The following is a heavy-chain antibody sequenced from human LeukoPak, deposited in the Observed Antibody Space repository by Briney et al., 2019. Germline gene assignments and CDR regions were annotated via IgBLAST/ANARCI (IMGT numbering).Heavy chain of an antibody. Sequence: GGSLRLSCAASGFTVINNYMYWVCQAPGKGLEWVSMFYSGGATYYIDSVKGRFTISRDNFKNALNLQMNNLRPEDTAIYFCARGNPSSRHWGQGTLVTVSS. CDR3: ARGNPSSRH. J-gene: IGHJ4*02. CDR2: FYSGGAT. V-gene: IGHV3-66*02. CDR1: GFTVINNY. D-gene: IGHD1-14*01.